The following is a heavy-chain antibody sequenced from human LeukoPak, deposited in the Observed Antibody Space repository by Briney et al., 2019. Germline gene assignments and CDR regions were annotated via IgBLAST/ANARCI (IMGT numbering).Heavy chain of an antibody. CDR3: ARDRRNDYSNYGGGFWFDP. J-gene: IGHJ5*02. Sequence: SVKVSCKASGGTFSSYAISWVRQAPGQGLEWMGGIIPIFGTANYAQKFQGRVTITTDESTSTAYMELSSLKSEDTAVYYCARDRRNDYSNYGGGFWFDPWGQGTLVTVSS. CDR1: GGTFSSYA. CDR2: IIPIFGTA. D-gene: IGHD4-11*01. V-gene: IGHV1-69*05.